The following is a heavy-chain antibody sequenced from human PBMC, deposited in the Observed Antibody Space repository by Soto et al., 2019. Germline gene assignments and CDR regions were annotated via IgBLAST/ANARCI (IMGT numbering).Heavy chain of an antibody. CDR2: ISYDGSNK. V-gene: IGHV3-30-3*01. CDR1: GFTFSSYA. CDR3: AREGVDGHYGSGSYFDY. Sequence: GGSLRLSCAASGFTFSSYAMHWVRQAPGKGLEWVAVISYDGSNKYYADSVKGRFTISRDNSKNTLYLQMNSLRAEDTAVYYCAREGVDGHYGSGSYFDYWGQGTLVTVSS. D-gene: IGHD3-10*01. J-gene: IGHJ4*02.